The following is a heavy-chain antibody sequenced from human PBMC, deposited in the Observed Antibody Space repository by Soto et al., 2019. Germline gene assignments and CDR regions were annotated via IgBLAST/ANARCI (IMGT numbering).Heavy chain of an antibody. Sequence: AGGSLRLSCAASGFTFSSYSMNWVRQAPGKGLEWVSSISSSSSYIYYADSVKGRFTISRDNAKNSLYLQMNSLRAEDTAVYYCAREMAPTYYYYGMDVWGQGTTVTVSS. D-gene: IGHD5-12*01. V-gene: IGHV3-21*01. J-gene: IGHJ6*02. CDR1: GFTFSSYS. CDR3: AREMAPTYYYYGMDV. CDR2: ISSSSSYI.